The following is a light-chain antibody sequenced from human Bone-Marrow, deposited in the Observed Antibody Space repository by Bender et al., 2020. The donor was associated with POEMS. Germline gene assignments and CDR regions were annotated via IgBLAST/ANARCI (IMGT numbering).Light chain of an antibody. V-gene: IGLV2-11*01. Sequence: QSALTQPRSVSGSPGQSVTISCTGSGSDVGGYNYVSWYHQPPGTAPKLIIYDVTERPSGVPHRFSGSKSGNAASLTISGLQTEDEAHYYCSSYSISTTLLFGGGTKLTVL. CDR3: SSYSISTTLL. CDR1: GSDVGGYNY. CDR2: DVT. J-gene: IGLJ2*01.